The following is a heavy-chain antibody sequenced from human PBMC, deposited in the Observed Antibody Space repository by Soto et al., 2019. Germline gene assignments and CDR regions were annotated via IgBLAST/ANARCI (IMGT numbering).Heavy chain of an antibody. CDR1: GGSISSYY. CDR2: IYYSGST. CDR3: ARGSGTYYDFWSGYYPTVHFDY. V-gene: IGHV4-59*01. D-gene: IGHD3-3*01. J-gene: IGHJ4*02. Sequence: SETLSLTCTVSGGSISSYYWSWIRQPPGKGLEWIGYIYYSGSTNYNPSLKSRVTISVDTSKNQFSLKLSSVTAADTAVYYCARGSGTYYDFWSGYYPTVHFDYWGQGTLVTVSS.